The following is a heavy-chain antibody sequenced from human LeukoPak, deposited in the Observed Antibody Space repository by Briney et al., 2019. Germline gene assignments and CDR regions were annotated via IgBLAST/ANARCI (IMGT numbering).Heavy chain of an antibody. D-gene: IGHD4-17*01. J-gene: IGHJ4*02. V-gene: IGHV3-48*03. Sequence: PGGSLRLSRAASGFTFSSYEMNWVRQAPGKGLEWVSYISSSGSTMYYADSVKGRFTISRDNAKNSLYLQMNSLRAEDTAVYYCAREDGGDYRIDYWGQGTLVTASS. CDR1: GFTFSSYE. CDR2: ISSSGSTM. CDR3: AREDGGDYRIDY.